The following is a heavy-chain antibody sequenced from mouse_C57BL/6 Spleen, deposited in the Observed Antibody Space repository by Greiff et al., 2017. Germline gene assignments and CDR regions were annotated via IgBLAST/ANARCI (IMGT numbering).Heavy chain of an antibody. V-gene: IGHV1-81*01. Sequence: VKLVESGAELARPGASVKLSCKASGYTFTSYGISWVKQRTGQGLEWIGEIYPRSGNTYYNEKFKGKATLTADKSSSTAYMDLRSLTSEDSAVYFCARSGTTAYWGQGTLVTVSA. CDR1: GYTFTSYG. D-gene: IGHD1-1*01. CDR2: IYPRSGNT. CDR3: ARSGTTAY. J-gene: IGHJ3*01.